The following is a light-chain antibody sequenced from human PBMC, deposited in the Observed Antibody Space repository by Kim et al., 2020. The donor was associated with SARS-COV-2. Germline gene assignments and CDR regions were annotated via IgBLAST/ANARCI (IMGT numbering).Light chain of an antibody. Sequence: DIQMTQSPSSLSASVGDRVTITCRASQHITSCVAWYQQKPGKAPKLLIYDASTLQTEVPSRFSGSGSGTEFTLTISSLQPEDFATYFCQQSNRLPHTFGQGTKLEI. J-gene: IGKJ2*01. CDR1: QHITSC. CDR2: DAS. CDR3: QQSNRLPHT. V-gene: IGKV1-12*01.